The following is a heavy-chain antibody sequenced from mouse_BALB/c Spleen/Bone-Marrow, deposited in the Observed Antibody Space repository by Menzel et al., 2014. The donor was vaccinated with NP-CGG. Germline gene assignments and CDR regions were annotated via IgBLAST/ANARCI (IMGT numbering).Heavy chain of an antibody. V-gene: IGHV3-8*02. CDR2: ISYSGST. D-gene: IGHD3-3*01. Sequence: DVKLVESGPSLVKPSQTPSLTCSVTGDSITSGYWNWIRKFPGNKLEFMGYISYSGSTYYNPSLKSRISITRDTSKTQYYLQLNSVTTEDTATYYCATYEGGTFDYWGQGTTLTVSS. J-gene: IGHJ2*01. CDR1: GDSITSGY. CDR3: ATYEGGTFDY.